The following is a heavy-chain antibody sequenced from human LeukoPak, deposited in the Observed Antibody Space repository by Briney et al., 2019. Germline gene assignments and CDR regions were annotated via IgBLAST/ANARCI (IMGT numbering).Heavy chain of an antibody. CDR3: ARDHPYDFWSGYHYNWFDP. CDR2: INPNSGGT. V-gene: IGHV1-2*06. Sequence: GASVKVSCKASGYTFTGYYMHWVRQAPGQGLEWMGRINPNSGGTNYAQKFQGRVTMTRDTSISTASMELSRLRSDDTAVYYCARDHPYDFWSGYHYNWFDPWGQGTLVTVSS. D-gene: IGHD3-3*01. J-gene: IGHJ5*02. CDR1: GYTFTGYY.